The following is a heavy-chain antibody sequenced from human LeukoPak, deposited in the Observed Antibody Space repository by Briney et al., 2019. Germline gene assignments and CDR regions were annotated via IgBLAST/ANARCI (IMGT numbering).Heavy chain of an antibody. J-gene: IGHJ5*02. CDR1: GGSFSGYY. CDR3: ARGLEDCSSTSCYFNWFDP. CDR2: INHSGST. Sequence: SETLSLTCAVYGGSFSGYYWSWIRQPPGKGLEWIGEINHSGSTNYNPSLKSRVTISVDTSKNQFSLKLSSVTAADTAVYYCARGLEDCSSTSCYFNWFDPWGQGTLVTVSS. D-gene: IGHD2-2*01. V-gene: IGHV4-34*01.